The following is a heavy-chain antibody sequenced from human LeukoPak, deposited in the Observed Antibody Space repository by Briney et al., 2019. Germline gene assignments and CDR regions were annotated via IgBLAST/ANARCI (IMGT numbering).Heavy chain of an antibody. V-gene: IGHV4-4*07. CDR1: GGSISMYY. CDR3: AREQTVWGWFDP. D-gene: IGHD7-27*01. J-gene: IGHJ5*02. CDR2: IYTSGST. Sequence: SETLSLTWTVSGGSISMYYRGWIRQPAGKGLEWIGRIYTSGSTNYNPSLKSRVTMSLDTSKNQFSLKLSSVTAADTAVYYCAREQTVWGWFDPWGQGTLVTVSS.